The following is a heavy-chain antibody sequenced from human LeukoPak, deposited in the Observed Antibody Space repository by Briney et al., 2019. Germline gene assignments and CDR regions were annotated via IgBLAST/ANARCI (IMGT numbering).Heavy chain of an antibody. CDR1: GYRFTSYW. CDR2: TYPGDSDT. CDR3: ARGGYDSSGYAYYYYYYMDV. D-gene: IGHD3-22*01. Sequence: GXXXNISCKGSGYRFTSYWIGWVRQMPGKGLEWMGITYPGDSDTRYSPSFQGQVTISADKSISTAYLQWSSLKASDTAMYYCARGGYDSSGYAYYYYYYMDVWGKGTTVTVSS. J-gene: IGHJ6*03. V-gene: IGHV5-51*01.